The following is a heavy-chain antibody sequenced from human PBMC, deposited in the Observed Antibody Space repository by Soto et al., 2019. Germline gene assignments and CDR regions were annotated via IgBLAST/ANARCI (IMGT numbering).Heavy chain of an antibody. CDR1: GYTFTGYY. J-gene: IGHJ4*02. CDR2: INPNSGGT. Sequence: QVQLVQSGAEVKKPGASVKVSCKASGYTFTGYYMHWVRQAPGQGLEWMGWINPNSGGTNYAHKFEGRVTTARDTSISTAYMELSRLRSDDTAVYYCASKFRGCSGGSCYDTLDYWGQGTLVTVSS. D-gene: IGHD2-15*01. CDR3: ASKFRGCSGGSCYDTLDY. V-gene: IGHV1-2*02.